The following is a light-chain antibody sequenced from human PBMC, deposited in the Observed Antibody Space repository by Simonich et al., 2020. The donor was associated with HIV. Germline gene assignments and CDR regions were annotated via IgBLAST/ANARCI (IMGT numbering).Light chain of an antibody. J-gene: IGKJ1*01. Sequence: EIVMTQSPATLSVSPGERATISCRASQSVSSNLAWYQQKPGQTPRLLIYGASTRATGIPSRFSGRWSGTEFTLTISSLQSEDFAVYYCQEYNNWPPWTFGQGTKVEIK. CDR2: GAS. CDR1: QSVSSN. CDR3: QEYNNWPPWT. V-gene: IGKV3-15*01.